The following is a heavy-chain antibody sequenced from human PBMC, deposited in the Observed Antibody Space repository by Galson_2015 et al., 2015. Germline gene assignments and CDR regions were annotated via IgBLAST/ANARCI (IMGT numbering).Heavy chain of an antibody. CDR1: GGSISSGGYS. Sequence: TLSLTCTVSGGSISSGGYSWSWIRQPPGKGLEWIGYIYHSGSTYYNPSLKSRVTISVDRSKNQFSLKLSSVTAADTAVYYCALLNYYYYYGTDVWGQGTTVTVSS. J-gene: IGHJ6*02. V-gene: IGHV4-30-2*01. CDR3: ALLNYYYYYGTDV. CDR2: IYHSGST.